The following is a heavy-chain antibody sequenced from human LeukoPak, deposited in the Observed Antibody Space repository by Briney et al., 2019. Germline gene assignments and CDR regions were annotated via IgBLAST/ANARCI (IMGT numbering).Heavy chain of an antibody. CDR2: IHSSGTTV. CDR3: ARGGFYTDWFDP. D-gene: IGHD3-16*01. V-gene: IGHV3-48*03. CDR1: GFTFSNYE. Sequence: PGGSLRLSCAASGFTFSNYEMNWVRQAPGKGLEWLSYIHSSGTTVYYADSVKGRFTVSRDNAKSPLYLQMHSLRAEDTAVYYCARGGFYTDWFDPWGQGTLVTVSS. J-gene: IGHJ5*02.